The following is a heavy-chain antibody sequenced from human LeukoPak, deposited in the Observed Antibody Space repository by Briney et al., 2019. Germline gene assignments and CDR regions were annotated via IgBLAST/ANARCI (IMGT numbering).Heavy chain of an antibody. CDR2: IRYDGSNK. Sequence: GGSLRLSCAASGFTFSSYGMHWVRQAPGKGLEWVAFIRYDGSNKYYADSVKGRFTISRDNSKNTLYLQMNSLRAEDTAVYYCAKVYVAYFDWLCPFDYWGQGTLVTVSS. D-gene: IGHD3-9*01. CDR1: GFTFSSYG. CDR3: AKVYVAYFDWLCPFDY. J-gene: IGHJ4*02. V-gene: IGHV3-30*02.